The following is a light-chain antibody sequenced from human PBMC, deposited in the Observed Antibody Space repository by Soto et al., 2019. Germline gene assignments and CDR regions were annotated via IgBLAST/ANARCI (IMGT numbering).Light chain of an antibody. Sequence: DIQMTQSPSSLSASVEDRVIITCRASQSISNHLNWYQQKPGKAPKLLIFAASSLQRGVPSRFSGSRSGPDFTLTIGSLQPEDFATYYCQQSYSSPPTFGQGTRVEIK. J-gene: IGKJ1*01. CDR1: QSISNH. CDR3: QQSYSSPPT. CDR2: AAS. V-gene: IGKV1-39*01.